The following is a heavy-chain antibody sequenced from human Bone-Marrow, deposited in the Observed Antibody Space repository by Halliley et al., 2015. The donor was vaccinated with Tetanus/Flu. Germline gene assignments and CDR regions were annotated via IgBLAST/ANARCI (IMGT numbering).Heavy chain of an antibody. V-gene: IGHV1-18*01. CDR2: VSGYNGSR. D-gene: IGHD6-13*01. CDR3: AGGGLWNTSSWYSFDV. J-gene: IGHJ3*01. Sequence: GWVSGYNGSRKYPKKFQGRVTMTTETSTNTAYMEWRSLTSDDTAVYYCAGGGLWNTSSWYSFDVWGQGAMVTVSS.